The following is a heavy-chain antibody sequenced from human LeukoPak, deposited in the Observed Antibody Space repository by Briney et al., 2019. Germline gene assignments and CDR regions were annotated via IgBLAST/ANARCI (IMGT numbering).Heavy chain of an antibody. CDR1: GGSITNYYW. Sequence: TLSLTCTVSGGSITNYYWSWIRQPPGKALEWLARIDWDDDKYYSTSLKTRLTISKDTSKNQVVLTMTNMDPVDTATYYCARMVSSYYYDSSGYSRAFDIWGQGTMVTVSS. CDR3: ARMVSSYYYDSSGYSRAFDI. CDR2: IDWDDDK. D-gene: IGHD3-22*01. V-gene: IGHV2-70*11. J-gene: IGHJ3*02.